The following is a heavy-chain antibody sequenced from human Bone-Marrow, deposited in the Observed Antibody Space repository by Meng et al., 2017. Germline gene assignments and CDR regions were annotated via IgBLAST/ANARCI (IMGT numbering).Heavy chain of an antibody. CDR2: IYYSGST. CDR3: ARVLGGFGESAFDI. CDR1: GGSISSYY. D-gene: IGHD3-10*01. J-gene: IGHJ3*02. V-gene: IGHV4-59*12. Sequence: GSLRLSCTVSGGSISSYYWSWIRQPPGKGLEWIGYIYYSGSTNYNPSLKSRVTISVDTSKNQFSLKLSSVTAADTAVYYCARVLGGFGESAFDIWGQGTMVTVSS.